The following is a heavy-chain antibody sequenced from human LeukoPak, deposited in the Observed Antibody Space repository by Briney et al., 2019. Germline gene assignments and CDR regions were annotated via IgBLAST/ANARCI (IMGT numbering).Heavy chain of an antibody. Sequence: PSETLSLTCTVSGGSVSTSDYYWGWIRQSPVKGLEWIGDVFYTGKTNYNPSLRGRATISIDTSKNQFSLKLTYVTAADTAVYYCARAPPQEGAVAGKNMDVWGKGTTVTVSS. CDR1: GGSVSTSDYY. V-gene: IGHV4-39*07. J-gene: IGHJ6*03. D-gene: IGHD6-19*01. CDR3: ARAPPQEGAVAGKNMDV. CDR2: VFYTGKT.